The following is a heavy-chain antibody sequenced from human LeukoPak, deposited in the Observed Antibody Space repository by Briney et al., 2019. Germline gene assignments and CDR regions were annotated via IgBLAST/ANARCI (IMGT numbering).Heavy chain of an antibody. D-gene: IGHD1-26*01. CDR2: IYYSGST. J-gene: IGHJ4*02. V-gene: IGHV4-39*01. CDR3: ARTGRGSVDY. Sequence: PSETLSLTCTVSGGSISSSSYYWGWIRQPPGKGREWIGSIYYSGSTYYNPSLKSRVTRSVDTSKHPFSLKLSSVTAADTAVYYCARTGRGSVDYWGQGTLVTVSS. CDR1: GGSISSSSYY.